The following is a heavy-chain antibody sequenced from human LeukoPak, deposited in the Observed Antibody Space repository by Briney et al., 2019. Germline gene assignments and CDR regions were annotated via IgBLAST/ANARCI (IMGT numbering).Heavy chain of an antibody. J-gene: IGHJ4*02. V-gene: IGHV1-69*04. Sequence: SVKVSCKASGGTFNRYGITWVRQAPGLGLEWMGRIIPILNITNYAQKFQGRVTITADKSTSTAYTELSRLRSEDTAVYYCARDSSGSAPNFDYWGQGTLVTVSS. D-gene: IGHD1-26*01. CDR3: ARDSSGSAPNFDY. CDR1: GGTFNRYG. CDR2: IIPILNIT.